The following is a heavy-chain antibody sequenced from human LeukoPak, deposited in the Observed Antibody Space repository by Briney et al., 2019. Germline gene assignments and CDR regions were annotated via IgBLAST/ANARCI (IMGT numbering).Heavy chain of an antibody. CDR3: ARDRRPSVYGGLDN. Sequence: GGSLRLSCAASGFTVSDHYMSWIRQAPGKGLEWVSYIGDSGTPIYYADSVKGRFTVSRDNAKNSLFLQMDSLRAEDTAVYYCARDRRPSVYGGLDNWGQGTLVTVSS. D-gene: IGHD4/OR15-4a*01. CDR2: IGDSGTPI. J-gene: IGHJ4*02. CDR1: GFTVSDHY. V-gene: IGHV3-11*04.